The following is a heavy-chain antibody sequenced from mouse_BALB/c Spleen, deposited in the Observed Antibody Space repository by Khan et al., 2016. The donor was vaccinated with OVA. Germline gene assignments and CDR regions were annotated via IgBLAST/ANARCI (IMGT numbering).Heavy chain of an antibody. D-gene: IGHD2-14*01. CDR3: ARAYYRFDGYYAMDY. Sequence: VQLQESGPGLVAPSQSLSITCTVSGFSLSRYNIHWIRQPPGKGLEWLGMIWGGGGTDYNSTLKSRLSIKKDNSKSQVFLKMNSLHSDDAAMYFGARAYYRFDGYYAMDYWGQGTSVTVSS. CDR1: GFSLSRYN. CDR2: IWGGGGT. J-gene: IGHJ4*01. V-gene: IGHV2-6-4*01.